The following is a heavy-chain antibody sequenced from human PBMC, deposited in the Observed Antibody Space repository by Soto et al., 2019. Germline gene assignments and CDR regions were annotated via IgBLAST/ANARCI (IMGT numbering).Heavy chain of an antibody. V-gene: IGHV4-59*01. CDR1: RGSISSYC. Sequence: PSETLPLTCTVSRGSISSYCLSWIRQPPGKGLEWIGYIYYIGSTNYNPSLKSRVTISVDASKNQFSLKLSSVTAADTAVYYCARGINAINWFDPWGQGTLVTVSS. D-gene: IGHD2-21*01. CDR3: ARGINAINWFDP. CDR2: IYYIGST. J-gene: IGHJ5*02.